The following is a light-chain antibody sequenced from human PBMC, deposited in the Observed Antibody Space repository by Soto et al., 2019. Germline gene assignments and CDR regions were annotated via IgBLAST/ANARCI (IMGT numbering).Light chain of an antibody. V-gene: IGKV1-5*01. CDR1: QSISSW. J-gene: IGKJ4*01. Sequence: DIQMTQSPSTLSASVGDRVTITCRASQSISSWLARYQQKPGKAPKLLIFDASRLESGVPPRFSGSGSGTEFTLTISCLQADDFATYYCQQTHTTFTFGGGTTVEIK. CDR2: DAS. CDR3: QQTHTTFT.